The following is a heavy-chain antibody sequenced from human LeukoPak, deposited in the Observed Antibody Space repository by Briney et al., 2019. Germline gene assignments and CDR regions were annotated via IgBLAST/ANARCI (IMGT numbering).Heavy chain of an antibody. V-gene: IGHV3-23*01. J-gene: IGHJ4*02. Sequence: PGGSLRLSCAASGFTFSSYAMNWVRQAPGKGLEWVSTINDIGDSTYYADSVRGRFTISRDKSKNTLHLQLNSLRTEDTALYYCIQGFYFDSWGQGTPVTVSS. CDR2: INDIGDST. CDR1: GFTFSSYA. CDR3: IQGFYFDS.